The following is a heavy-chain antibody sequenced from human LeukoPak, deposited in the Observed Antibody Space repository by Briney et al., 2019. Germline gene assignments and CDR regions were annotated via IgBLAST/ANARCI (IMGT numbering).Heavy chain of an antibody. D-gene: IGHD6-19*01. CDR1: GGSISSSSYY. Sequence: SETLSLTCTVSGGSISSSSYYWGWIRQPPGKGLEWIGNIYYSGRTYYSPSLKSRVTISVDTSKNQFSLKLSSVTAADTAVYYCARSTVAGTRKVDYWGQGTLVTVPS. CDR3: ARSTVAGTRKVDY. V-gene: IGHV4-39*01. J-gene: IGHJ4*02. CDR2: IYYSGRT.